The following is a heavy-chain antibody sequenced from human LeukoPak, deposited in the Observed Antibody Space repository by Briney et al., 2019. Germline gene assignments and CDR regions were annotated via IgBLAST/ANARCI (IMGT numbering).Heavy chain of an antibody. D-gene: IGHD3-10*01. CDR1: GYTFTNYA. CDR2: INAGNGNT. V-gene: IGHV1-3*01. CDR3: ASGPDQYDSGSYLPS. J-gene: IGHJ5*02. Sequence: GASVKVSCKASGYTFTNYAMHWVRQAPGQRLEWMGWINAGNGNTKYSQKFQGRVTITGDTSASTAYMEVSSLTSEDTAVYYCASGPDQYDSGSYLPSWGQGTLVTVSS.